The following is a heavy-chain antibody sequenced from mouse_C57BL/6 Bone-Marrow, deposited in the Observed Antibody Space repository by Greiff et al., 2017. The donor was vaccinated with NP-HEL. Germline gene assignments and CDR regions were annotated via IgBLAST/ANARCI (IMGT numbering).Heavy chain of an antibody. J-gene: IGHJ2*01. CDR1: GFTFSSYA. CDR2: ISDGGSYT. D-gene: IGHD1-1*01. V-gene: IGHV5-4*01. CDR3: ARDPRSSPYYFDY. Sequence: VQLQQSGGGLVKPGGSLKLSCAASGFTFSSYAMSWVRQTPEKRLEWVATISDGGSYTYYPDNVKGRFTISRDNAKNNLYLQMSHLKSEDTAMYYCARDPRSSPYYFDYWGQGTTLTVSS.